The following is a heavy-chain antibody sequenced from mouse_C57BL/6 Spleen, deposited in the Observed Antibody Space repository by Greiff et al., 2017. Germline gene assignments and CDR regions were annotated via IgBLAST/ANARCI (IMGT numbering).Heavy chain of an antibody. CDR3: AREDYSNYSMDY. Sequence: EVKLVESGGGLVKPGGSLKLSCAASGFTFSSYAMSWVRQTPEKRLEWVATISDGGSYTYYPDNVKGRFTISRDNAKNNLDLQMSHLKSEDTAMYYCAREDYSNYSMDYWGQGTSVTVSS. V-gene: IGHV5-4*01. CDR2: ISDGGSYT. CDR1: GFTFSSYA. D-gene: IGHD2-5*01. J-gene: IGHJ4*01.